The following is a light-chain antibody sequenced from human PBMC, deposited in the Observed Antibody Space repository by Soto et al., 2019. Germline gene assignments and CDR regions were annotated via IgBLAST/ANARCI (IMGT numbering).Light chain of an antibody. V-gene: IGKV3-20*01. J-gene: IGKJ1*01. CDR1: QSVSNNY. CDR3: QQYSSLWT. Sequence: EIVLKPSPGTLSLSPGERAPLSGRTSQSVSNNYLAWYQQKPGQAPRLLIYGASSRATGIPDRFSGSGSGTDFTLSISRLEPEDFAVYYCQQYSSLWTFGQGTKVDIK. CDR2: GAS.